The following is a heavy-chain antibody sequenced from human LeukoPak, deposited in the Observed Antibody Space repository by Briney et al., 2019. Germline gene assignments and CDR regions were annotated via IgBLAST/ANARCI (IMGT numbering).Heavy chain of an antibody. D-gene: IGHD3-22*01. Sequence: GGSLRLSCAASGFTFSDYYMSWIRQAPGKGLEWVTYISGSSSYTNYADSVKGRFTISRDNAENSLYLQMNSLRAEDTAVYYCARHGLYDSSDYWTFQHWGQGTLVTVSS. CDR2: ISGSSSYT. J-gene: IGHJ1*01. CDR3: ARHGLYDSSDYWTFQH. V-gene: IGHV3-11*06. CDR1: GFTFSDYY.